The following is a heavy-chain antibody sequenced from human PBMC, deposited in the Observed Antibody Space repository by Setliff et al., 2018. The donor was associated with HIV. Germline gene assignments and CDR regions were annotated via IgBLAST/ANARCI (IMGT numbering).Heavy chain of an antibody. CDR1: RFDFNNYW. Sequence: AGGSLRLSCAASRFDFNNYWMCWVRQAPGKGLEWGANIGQDGGERNYVDSVKGRFTISRDNAKNSMDLQMNSLRVEDTAVYYCARLRINDFWGQGTPVTVSS. V-gene: IGHV3-7*01. CDR3: ARLRINDF. CDR2: IGQDGGER. J-gene: IGHJ4*02.